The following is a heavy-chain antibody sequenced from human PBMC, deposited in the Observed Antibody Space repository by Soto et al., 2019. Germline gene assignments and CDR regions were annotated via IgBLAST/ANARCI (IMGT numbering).Heavy chain of an antibody. Sequence: AGESLKISCKGSGYSFTSYWIGWVRQMPGKGLEWMGIIYPGDSDTRYSPSFQGQVTISADKSISTAYLQWSSLKASDTAMYYCAGYSGYDLGVYYYGMDVWGQGTTVTVSS. J-gene: IGHJ6*02. V-gene: IGHV5-51*01. CDR3: AGYSGYDLGVYYYGMDV. CDR2: IYPGDSDT. D-gene: IGHD5-12*01. CDR1: GYSFTSYW.